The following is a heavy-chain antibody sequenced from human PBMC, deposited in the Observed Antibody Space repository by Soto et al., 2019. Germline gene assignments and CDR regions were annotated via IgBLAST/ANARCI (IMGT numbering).Heavy chain of an antibody. Sequence: GSLRLSCAASGFTFSSYAMSWVRQAPGKGLEWISAISGSAKNAYYSASLKTRLTISRDTSKNQVVLTMTNMDPADTATYYCAHCRRDGFNNGYLYGMDVWGQGTTVTVSS. CDR2: ISGSAKNA. V-gene: IGHV3-23*01. D-gene: IGHD6-25*01. CDR3: AHCRRDGFNNGYLYGMDV. CDR1: GFTFSSYA. J-gene: IGHJ6*02.